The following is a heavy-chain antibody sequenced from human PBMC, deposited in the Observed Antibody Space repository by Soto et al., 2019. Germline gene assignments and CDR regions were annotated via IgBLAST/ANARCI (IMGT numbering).Heavy chain of an antibody. J-gene: IGHJ3*02. D-gene: IGHD3-3*01. CDR1: GFTFSSYA. CDR3: VKDPSYYDFWSGLAFAI. Sequence: GGSLRLSCSASGFTFSSYAMHWVRQAPGKGLEYVSAISSNGGSTYYADSVKGRFTISRDNSKNTLYLQMSSLRAEDTAVYYCVKDPSYYDFWSGLAFAIWGQGTMVTVSS. CDR2: ISSNGGST. V-gene: IGHV3-64D*06.